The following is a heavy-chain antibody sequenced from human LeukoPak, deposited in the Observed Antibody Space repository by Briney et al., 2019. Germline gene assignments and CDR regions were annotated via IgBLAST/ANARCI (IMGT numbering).Heavy chain of an antibody. CDR3: ARDQSGYDAFDI. V-gene: IGHV4-59*11. Sequence: SETLSLTCTASGGSISSHYWSWIRQPPGKGLEWIGYIYYSGSTNYNPSLKSRVTISVDTSKIQFSLKLSSVTAADTAVYYCARDQSGYDAFDIWGQGTMVTVSS. D-gene: IGHD5-12*01. J-gene: IGHJ3*02. CDR1: GGSISSHY. CDR2: IYYSGST.